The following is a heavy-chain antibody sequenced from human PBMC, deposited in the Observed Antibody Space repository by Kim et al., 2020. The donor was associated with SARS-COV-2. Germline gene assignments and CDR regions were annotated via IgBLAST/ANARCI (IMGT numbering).Heavy chain of an antibody. V-gene: IGHV4-39*07. CDR2: LYYSGRN. CDR1: GDSISSSNYY. D-gene: IGHD1-26*01. Sequence: SETLSLTCTVSGDSISSSNYYWGWIRQPPGKGLEWIGSLYYSGRNFYNSSHKSRATITVDTSNNQYSLKMTSVTAADTVVYYCARGGAYGGSCFGYWGQGTLVTVSS. CDR3: ARGGAYGGSCFGY. J-gene: IGHJ4*02.